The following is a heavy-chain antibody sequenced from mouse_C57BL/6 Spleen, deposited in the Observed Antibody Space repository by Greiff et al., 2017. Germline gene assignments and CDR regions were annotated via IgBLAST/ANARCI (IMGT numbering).Heavy chain of an antibody. CDR1: GFNIKNTY. V-gene: IGHV14-3*01. J-gene: IGHJ4*01. Sequence: VQLQQSVAELVRPGASVKLSCTASGFNIKNTYMHWVKQSPEQGLEWIGRIDPANGNTKYDPKFQGKATITADTSSNTAYLQLSSLTSEDTAIYYCARFYDYEDYAMDYWGQGTSVTVSS. CDR2: IDPANGNT. D-gene: IGHD2-4*01. CDR3: ARFYDYEDYAMDY.